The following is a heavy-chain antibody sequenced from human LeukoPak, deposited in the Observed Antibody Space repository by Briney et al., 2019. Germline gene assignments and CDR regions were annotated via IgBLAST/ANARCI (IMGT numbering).Heavy chain of an antibody. D-gene: IGHD6-19*01. J-gene: IGHJ4*02. V-gene: IGHV3-21*04. CDR1: GFTFSSYS. Sequence: PGGSLRLSCAASGFTFSSYSMNWVRQAPGKGLEWVSSISSSSSYIYYADSVKGRFTISRDNAKNSLYLQMNSLRAEDTAVYYCAKDPRSSGWYLFDYWGQGTLVTVSS. CDR3: AKDPRSSGWYLFDY. CDR2: ISSSSSYI.